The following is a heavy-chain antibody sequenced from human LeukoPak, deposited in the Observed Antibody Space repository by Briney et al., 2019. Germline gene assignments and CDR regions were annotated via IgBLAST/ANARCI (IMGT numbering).Heavy chain of an antibody. V-gene: IGHV4-34*01. J-gene: IGHJ4*02. CDR1: GGSFSGYY. Sequence: SETLSLTCAVYGGSFSGYYWSWIRQPPGKGLEWIGEINHSGSTNYNPSLKSRVTISVDTSKNQFSLKLSSVTAADTAVYYCASLYVIDYWGQGTLVTVSS. CDR2: INHSGST. D-gene: IGHD2/OR15-2a*01. CDR3: ASLYVIDY.